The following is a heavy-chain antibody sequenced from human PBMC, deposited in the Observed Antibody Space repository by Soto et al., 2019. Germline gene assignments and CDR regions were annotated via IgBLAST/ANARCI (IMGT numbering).Heavy chain of an antibody. Sequence: GESLKISCKGSGYSFTGYWISWVRQMPGKGLEWMGRIDPSDSYTNYSPSFQGHVTISADKSISTAYLQWSSLKASDTAMYYCARHHDIPGWFDPWGQGTLVTVSS. D-gene: IGHD3-9*01. CDR1: GYSFTGYW. CDR2: IDPSDSYT. J-gene: IGHJ5*02. V-gene: IGHV5-10-1*01. CDR3: ARHHDIPGWFDP.